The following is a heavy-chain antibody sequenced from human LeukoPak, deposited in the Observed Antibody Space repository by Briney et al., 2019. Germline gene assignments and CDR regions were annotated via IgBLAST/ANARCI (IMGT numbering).Heavy chain of an antibody. CDR3: ARGRLLWFRELLSRSRWFDP. CDR2: INHSGGT. CDR1: GGSFSGYY. V-gene: IGHV4-34*01. J-gene: IGHJ5*02. Sequence: PSETLSLTCAVYGGSFSGYYWSWIRQPPGKGLEWIGEINHSGGTNYNPSLKSRVTISVDTSKNQFSLKLSSVTAADTAVYYCARGRLLWFRELLSRSRWFDPWGQGTLVTVSS. D-gene: IGHD3-10*01.